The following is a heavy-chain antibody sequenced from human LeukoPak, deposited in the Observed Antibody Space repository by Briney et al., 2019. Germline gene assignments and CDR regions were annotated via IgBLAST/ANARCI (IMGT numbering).Heavy chain of an antibody. Sequence: GGSLRLSCTASGFTFSSYWMNWVRQAPGKGLVWVSRIASDGSSTTYADSVKGRFSISRDNAKNTLYLQMNSLRAEDTAVYYCARVADHDFWSGYYSSYYYYGMDVWGQGTTVTVSS. J-gene: IGHJ6*02. D-gene: IGHD3-3*01. V-gene: IGHV3-74*01. CDR3: ARVADHDFWSGYYSSYYYYGMDV. CDR1: GFTFSSYW. CDR2: IASDGSST.